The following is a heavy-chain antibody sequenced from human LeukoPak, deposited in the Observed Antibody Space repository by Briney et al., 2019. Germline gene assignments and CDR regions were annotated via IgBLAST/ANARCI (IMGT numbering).Heavy chain of an antibody. J-gene: IGHJ5*02. CDR3: ARTENYDILTGYYRRGGNWFDP. CDR2: INPNSGGT. V-gene: IGHV1-2*02. D-gene: IGHD3-9*01. CDR1: GYTFTGYY. Sequence: ASVKVSCKASGYTFTGYYMHWVRQAPGQGLEWMGWINPNSGGTNYAQKLQGRVTMTTDTSTSTAYMELRSLRSDDTAVYYCARTENYDILTGYYRRGGNWFDPWGQGTLVTVSS.